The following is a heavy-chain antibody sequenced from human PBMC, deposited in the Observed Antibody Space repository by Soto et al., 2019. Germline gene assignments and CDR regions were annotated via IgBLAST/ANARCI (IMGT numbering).Heavy chain of an antibody. Sequence: GESLKISCKGSGYSFTSYWIGWVRQMPGKGLEWMGIIYPGDSDTRYSPSFQGQVTISADKSISTAYLQWSSLKASDTAMYYCARQYCSGGSCWFTSDYWGQGTLVTVSS. D-gene: IGHD2-15*01. CDR3: ARQYCSGGSCWFTSDY. CDR1: GYSFTSYW. J-gene: IGHJ4*02. V-gene: IGHV5-51*01. CDR2: IYPGDSDT.